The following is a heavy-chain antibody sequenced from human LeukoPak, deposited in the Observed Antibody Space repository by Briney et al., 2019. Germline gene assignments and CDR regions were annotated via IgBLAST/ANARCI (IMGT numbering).Heavy chain of an antibody. CDR3: ARDLTTYYYDSSGYYTLDP. CDR2: ISYDGSNK. CDR1: GFTFSSYA. J-gene: IGHJ5*02. V-gene: IGHV3-30-3*01. Sequence: PGRSLRLSCAASGFTFSSYAMHWVRQAPGKGLEWVAVISYDGSNKYYADSVKGRFTISRDNSKNTLYLQMNSLRAEDTAVYYCARDLTTYYYDSSGYYTLDPWGQGTLVTVSS. D-gene: IGHD3-22*01.